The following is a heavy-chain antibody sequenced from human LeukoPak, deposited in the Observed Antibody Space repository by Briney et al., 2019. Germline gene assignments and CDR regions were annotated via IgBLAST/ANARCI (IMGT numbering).Heavy chain of an antibody. CDR2: ISYDGSNK. CDR3: ARAEDTAMVMFDY. Sequence: PGGSLKLSCAASGFTFSGSAMHWVRQAPGKGLEWVAVISYDGSNKYYADSVKGRFTISRDNSKNTLYLQMNSLRAEDTAVYYCARAEDTAMVMFDYWGQGTLVTVSS. J-gene: IGHJ4*02. V-gene: IGHV3-30-3*01. CDR1: GFTFSGSA. D-gene: IGHD5-18*01.